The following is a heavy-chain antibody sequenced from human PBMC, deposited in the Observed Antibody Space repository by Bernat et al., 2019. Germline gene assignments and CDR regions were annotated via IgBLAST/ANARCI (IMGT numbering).Heavy chain of an antibody. D-gene: IGHD2-15*01. V-gene: IGHV6-1*01. Sequence: QVQLQQSGPGLVKPSQTLSLTCAISGDSVSSNSAAWNWIRQSPSRGLEWLGRTYYRSKWYNDYAGSVKSRITINPDTSKNQFSLQLNSVTPEDTAVYYCARERADVVVVVAASNWFDPWGQGTLVTVSS. CDR2: TYYRSKWYN. J-gene: IGHJ5*02. CDR1: GDSVSSNSAA. CDR3: ARERADVVVVVAASNWFDP.